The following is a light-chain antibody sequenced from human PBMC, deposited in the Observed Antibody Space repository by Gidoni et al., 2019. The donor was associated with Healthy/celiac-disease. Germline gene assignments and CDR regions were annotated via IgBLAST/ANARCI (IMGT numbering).Light chain of an antibody. Sequence: DIQLTHSPSSLSASVGDRVTITCRASQSISSYLNWYQQKPGKAPKLLIYAASSLQSGVPSRFSGSGSGTDFTLTISSLQPEDFATYYCQQSYSTPPWTFGQGTKVEIK. CDR3: QQSYSTPPWT. CDR2: AAS. J-gene: IGKJ1*01. CDR1: QSISSY. V-gene: IGKV1-39*01.